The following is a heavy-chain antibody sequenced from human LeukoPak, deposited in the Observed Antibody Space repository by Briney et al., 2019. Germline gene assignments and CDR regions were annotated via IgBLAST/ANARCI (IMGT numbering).Heavy chain of an antibody. V-gene: IGHV3-48*03. D-gene: IGHD3/OR15-3a*01. J-gene: IGHJ4*02. CDR1: GFTFVSHA. CDR3: ARDQDWAFDY. CDR2: INHGGTTV. Sequence: GGFLRLSCAASGFTFVSHAMNWVRQAPGKGLEWISFINHGGTTVYYADSVKGRFATSRDNAKNSLYLQINSVGAEDTAVYYCARDQDWAFDYWGQGTLVTVSS.